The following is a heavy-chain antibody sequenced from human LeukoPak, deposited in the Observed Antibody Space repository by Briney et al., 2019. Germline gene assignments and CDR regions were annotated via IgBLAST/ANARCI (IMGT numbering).Heavy chain of an antibody. Sequence: PSETLSLTCTVSGGSISSYYWSWTRQPPGKGLEWIGYIYYSGSTKYNPSLKSRVTISVDTSKNQFSLKLSSVTAADTAVYYCARWAYGSGSYFYFDYRGQGTLVTVSS. CDR2: IYYSGST. CDR3: ARWAYGSGSYFYFDY. V-gene: IGHV4-59*01. D-gene: IGHD3-10*01. J-gene: IGHJ4*02. CDR1: GGSISSYY.